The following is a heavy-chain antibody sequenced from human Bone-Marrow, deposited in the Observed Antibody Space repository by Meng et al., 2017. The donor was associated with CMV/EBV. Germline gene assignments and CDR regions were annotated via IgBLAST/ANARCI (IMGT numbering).Heavy chain of an antibody. CDR1: GFTFSSYS. V-gene: IGHV3-21*01. CDR3: ARDRLAYCSSSSCYANYYYGMAV. D-gene: IGHD2-2*01. CDR2: ISSSSSYI. Sequence: GGSLRLSCAASGFTFSSYSMNWVRQAPGKGLEWVSSISSSSSYIYYADSVKGRFTISRDNAKNSLYLQMNSLRAEDTAVYYCARDRLAYCSSSSCYANYYYGMAVWGPGPTVTCSS. J-gene: IGHJ6*01.